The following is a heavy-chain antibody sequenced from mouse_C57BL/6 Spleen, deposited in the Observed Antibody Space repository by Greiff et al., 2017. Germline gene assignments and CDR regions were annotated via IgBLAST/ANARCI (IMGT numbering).Heavy chain of an antibody. D-gene: IGHD2-3*01. CDR1: GYAFSSYW. V-gene: IGHV1-80*01. Sequence: QVQLQQSGAELVKPGASVKISCKASGYAFSSYWMNWVKQRPGKGLEWIGQIYPGDGDTNYNGKFKGKATLTADKSSSTAYMQLSSLTSEDSAVYFCARSGIDDGYPWFAYWGQGTLVTVSA. J-gene: IGHJ3*01. CDR2: IYPGDGDT. CDR3: ARSGIDDGYPWFAY.